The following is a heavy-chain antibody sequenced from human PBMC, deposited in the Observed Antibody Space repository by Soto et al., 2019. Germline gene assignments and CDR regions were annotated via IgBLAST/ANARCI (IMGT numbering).Heavy chain of an antibody. CDR3: ARDKITGLGDY. V-gene: IGHV4-34*01. CDR2: INHSGST. CDR1: DESFNGEY. J-gene: IGHJ4*02. D-gene: IGHD2-8*02. Sequence: PSETLSLTYADSDESFNGEYRPWIRQPPGTGLEWIGEINHSGSTNYNPSLKSRVTISVDTSKNQFSLKLTSVTVADTAGDYCARDKITGLGDYWGQGTLVTVS.